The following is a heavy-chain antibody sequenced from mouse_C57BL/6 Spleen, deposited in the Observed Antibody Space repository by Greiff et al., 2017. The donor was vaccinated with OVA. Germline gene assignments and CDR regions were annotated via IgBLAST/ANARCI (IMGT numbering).Heavy chain of an antibody. V-gene: IGHV1-64*01. CDR2: IHPNSGST. D-gene: IGHD1-1*01. J-gene: IGHJ1*03. CDR3: AREGRYGSTYWYFDV. CDR1: GYTFTSYW. Sequence: VQLQQPGAELVKPGASVKLSCKASGYTFTSYWMHWVKQRPGQGLEWIGMIHPNSGSTNYNEKFKSKATLTVDKSSSTAYMQLSSLTSEDSAVYYCAREGRYGSTYWYFDVWGTGTTVTVSS.